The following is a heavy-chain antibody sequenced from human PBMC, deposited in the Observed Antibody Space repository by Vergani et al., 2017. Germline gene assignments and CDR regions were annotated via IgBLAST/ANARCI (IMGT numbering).Heavy chain of an antibody. D-gene: IGHD3-22*01. CDR2: IYPGDSDT. V-gene: IGHV5-51*01. Sequence: EVQLVQSGAEVKKPGESLKISCKGSGYSFTSYWNGWVRQMPGKGQEWMGIIYPGDSDTRYSPSFQGQVTIAADKSVSTAYLQWSSLKGSDTAMYYCARTRYYDSSGYYSSWGQGTLVTVSS. CDR3: ARTRYYDSSGYYSS. CDR1: GYSFTSYW. J-gene: IGHJ5*02.